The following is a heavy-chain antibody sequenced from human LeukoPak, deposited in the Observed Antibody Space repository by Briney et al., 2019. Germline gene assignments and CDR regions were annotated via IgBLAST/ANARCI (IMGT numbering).Heavy chain of an antibody. Sequence: GGSLRLSCAASGFTFSSYEMNWVRQAPGKGLEWVSYISSSGSTIYHADSVKGRFTISRDNAKNALSLQMNSLRAEDTAVYYCARSWNVDWFASWGQGTLVTVSS. D-gene: IGHD1-1*01. J-gene: IGHJ5*01. V-gene: IGHV3-48*03. CDR1: GFTFSSYE. CDR2: ISSSGSTI. CDR3: ARSWNVDWFAS.